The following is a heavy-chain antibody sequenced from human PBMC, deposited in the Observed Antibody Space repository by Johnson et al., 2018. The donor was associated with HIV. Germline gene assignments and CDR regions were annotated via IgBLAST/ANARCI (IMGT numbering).Heavy chain of an antibody. Sequence: QVQLVESGGGVVQPGRSLRLSSAASGFTFSSYAMHWVRQAPGKGLEWVAVISYDGSNKYFTDSVRGRFTISRDNSRNTLFLQMNSLRAEDTAVYYCARVRRSGTYYVDAFDIWGQGTMVTVSS. V-gene: IGHV3-30-3*01. D-gene: IGHD1-26*01. CDR1: GFTFSSYA. CDR3: ARVRRSGTYYVDAFDI. J-gene: IGHJ3*02. CDR2: ISYDGSNK.